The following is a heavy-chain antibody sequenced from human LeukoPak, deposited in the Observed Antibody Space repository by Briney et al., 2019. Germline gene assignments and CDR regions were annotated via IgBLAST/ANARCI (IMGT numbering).Heavy chain of an antibody. Sequence: GGSLRLSCAASGFTLSSSNMNWVRQAPGKGLEWVSVIYSGGSTYYADSVKGRFTISRDNSKNTLYLQMNSLRAEDTAVYYCARDDGVRGGFDYWGQGTLVTVSS. V-gene: IGHV3-66*01. CDR3: ARDDGVRGGFDY. CDR2: IYSGGST. D-gene: IGHD3-10*01. J-gene: IGHJ4*02. CDR1: GFTLSSSN.